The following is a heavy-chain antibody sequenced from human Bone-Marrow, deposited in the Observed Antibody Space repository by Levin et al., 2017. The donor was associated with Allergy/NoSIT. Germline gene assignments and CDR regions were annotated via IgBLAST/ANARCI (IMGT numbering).Heavy chain of an antibody. Sequence: GASVKVSCGASGFSVSNYYMSWVRQAPGKGLECVSVIYSGGSTHYADSVKGRFTISRDNPKNSLDLQMNGLRAEDTAVYYCARGGYNDAFDIWGQGTMVTVSS. D-gene: IGHD5-24*01. CDR2: IYSGGST. CDR1: GFSVSNYY. J-gene: IGHJ3*02. CDR3: ARGGYNDAFDI. V-gene: IGHV3-53*01.